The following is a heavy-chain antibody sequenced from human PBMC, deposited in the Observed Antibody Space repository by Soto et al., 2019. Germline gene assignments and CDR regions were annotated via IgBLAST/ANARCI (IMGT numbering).Heavy chain of an antibody. CDR3: ARGYYDSTGYSYDAFDI. V-gene: IGHV4-31*03. CDR1: GGSISSGGYY. Sequence: SETLSLTCTVSGGSISSGGYYWSWIRQHPGKGLEWIGYIYYSGSTYYNPSLKSRVTISVDTSKNQFSLKLSCVTAADTAVYYCARGYYDSTGYSYDAFDIWGQGTMVTVSS. D-gene: IGHD3-22*01. J-gene: IGHJ3*02. CDR2: IYYSGST.